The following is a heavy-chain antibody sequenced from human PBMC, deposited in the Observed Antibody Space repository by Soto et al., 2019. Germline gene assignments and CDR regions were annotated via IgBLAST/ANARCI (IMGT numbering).Heavy chain of an antibody. CDR2: ISSISTTI. J-gene: IGHJ4*02. CDR1: GFSFSSSS. Sequence: PGGSLRLSCAASGFSFSSSSMSWVRQAPGKGLEWVSYISSISTTIDYADSVKGRFTVSRDNAKNSLYLQMNSLRAEDTAVYYCARDYYQLVDYWGQGTLVTVSS. CDR3: ARDYYQLVDY. D-gene: IGHD2-2*01. V-gene: IGHV3-48*01.